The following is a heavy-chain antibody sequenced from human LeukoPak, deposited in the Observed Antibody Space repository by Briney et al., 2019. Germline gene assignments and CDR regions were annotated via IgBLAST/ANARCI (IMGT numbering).Heavy chain of an antibody. CDR1: GFTFSSYA. CDR2: ISYDGSNK. D-gene: IGHD1-26*01. V-gene: IGHV3-30-3*01. J-gene: IGHJ4*02. Sequence: PGGSLRLSCAASGFTFSSYAMHWVRQAPGKGLEWVAVISYDGSNKYYADSVKGRFTISRDSSKNTLYLQMNSLRAEDTAVYYCAKDVGKWESPHYFDYWGQGTLVTVSS. CDR3: AKDVGKWESPHYFDY.